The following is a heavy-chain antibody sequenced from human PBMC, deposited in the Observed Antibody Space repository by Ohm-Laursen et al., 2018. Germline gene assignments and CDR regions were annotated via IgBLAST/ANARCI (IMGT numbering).Heavy chain of an antibody. CDR3: STDRKGYCSGGSCLNY. CDR2: IKSKTDGETT. CDR1: GFTFSNAW. D-gene: IGHD2-15*01. Sequence: GSLRLSCAASGFTFSNAWMIWVRQAPGKVLEWVGRIKSKTDGETTDYRAPVKGRFTISRDDSKNTLYLQMNSLKTEDTAVYYCSTDRKGYCSGGSCLNYWGQGTLVTVSS. J-gene: IGHJ4*02. V-gene: IGHV3-15*01.